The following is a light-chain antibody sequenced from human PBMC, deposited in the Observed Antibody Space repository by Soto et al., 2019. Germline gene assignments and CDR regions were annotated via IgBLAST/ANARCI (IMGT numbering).Light chain of an antibody. CDR3: QHFDSSAWT. J-gene: IGKJ1*01. V-gene: IGKV3-20*01. CDR1: QNVGSNS. CDR2: GAS. Sequence: EIVLTQSPGTLSLSPGERGTLSCRTSQNVGSNSLTWYQQKPGQAPRLLIHGASRRATGIPDRFRGSGSGTDFTLPIGRLEPEDFAVYYCQHFDSSAWTFGQGTNVEV.